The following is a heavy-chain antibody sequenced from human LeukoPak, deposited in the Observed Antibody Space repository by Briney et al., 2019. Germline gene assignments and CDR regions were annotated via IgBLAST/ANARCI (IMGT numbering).Heavy chain of an antibody. CDR3: AIRGYYDTTYAYDYHAMDV. J-gene: IGHJ6*02. CDR2: ISGSSRTI. CDR1: GFTFSSYW. Sequence: GGSLRLSCAASGFTFSSYWMNWARQAPGKGLEWVSYISGSSRTIYYADSVKGRFTISRDNAKNSLHLQINSLRDEDTAVYYCAIRGYYDTTYAYDYHAMDVWGQGTAVTVSS. V-gene: IGHV3-48*02. D-gene: IGHD3-22*01.